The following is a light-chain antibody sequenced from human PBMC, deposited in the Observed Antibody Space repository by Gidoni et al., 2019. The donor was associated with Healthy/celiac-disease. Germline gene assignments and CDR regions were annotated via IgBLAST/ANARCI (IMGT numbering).Light chain of an antibody. Sequence: DIQMTQSPSTLSASVGDRVTITCRASQSISSWLAWYQQKPEKAPKLLIYKASSLESGVPSRFSGSGSGTEFTLTISSLQPDDFATYYCQQSATFGQGTKVEIK. CDR1: QSISSW. CDR3: QQSAT. CDR2: KAS. V-gene: IGKV1-5*03. J-gene: IGKJ1*01.